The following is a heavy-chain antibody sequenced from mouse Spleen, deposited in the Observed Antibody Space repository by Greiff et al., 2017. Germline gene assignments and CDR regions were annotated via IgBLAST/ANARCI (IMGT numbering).Heavy chain of an antibody. CDR1: GYTFTSYW. V-gene: IGHV1S127*01. J-gene: IGHJ4*01. CDR3: TRRDGSSYLYAMDY. Sequence: QVQLQQPGAELVKPGASVKMSCKASGYTFTSYWMHWVKQRPGQGLEWIGVIDPSDSYTSYNQKFKGKATLTVDTSSSTAYMQLSSLTSEDSAVYYCTRRDGSSYLYAMDYWGQGTSVTVSS. D-gene: IGHD1-1*01. CDR2: IDPSDSYT.